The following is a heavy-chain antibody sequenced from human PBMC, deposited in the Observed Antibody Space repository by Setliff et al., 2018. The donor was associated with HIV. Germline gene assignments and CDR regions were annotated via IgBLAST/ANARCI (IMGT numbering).Heavy chain of an antibody. V-gene: IGHV4-34*01. D-gene: IGHD3-22*01. CDR2: INHSGNT. CDR1: DGSFSGSFSGYY. Sequence: SETLSLTCAVYDGSFSGSFSGYYWSWIRQPPGKGLEWIGEINHSGNTKYNPSLRSRVTISVDTSKNQFSLKLTSVTAADTAVYYCARRGLRGSSGFPYYFYMDVWDKGTTVTVSS. CDR3: ARRGLRGSSGFPYYFYMDV. J-gene: IGHJ6*03.